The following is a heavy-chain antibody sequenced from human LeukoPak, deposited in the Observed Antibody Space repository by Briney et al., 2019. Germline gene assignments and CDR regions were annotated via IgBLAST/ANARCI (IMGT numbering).Heavy chain of an antibody. CDR2: ISFSVNTK. V-gene: IGHV3-48*04. CDR3: ARGEIDYSNPGYYYYYMDV. Sequence: HPGGSLRLSCAASGFTFSDYSMNWVRQAPGKGLEWVSYISFSVNTKYYGDSVKGRFTISRGNAKNSLYLHMDSLRAEDTAVYYCARGEIDYSNPGYYYYYMDVWAKGPRSPSP. D-gene: IGHD4-11*01. J-gene: IGHJ6*03. CDR1: GFTFSDYS.